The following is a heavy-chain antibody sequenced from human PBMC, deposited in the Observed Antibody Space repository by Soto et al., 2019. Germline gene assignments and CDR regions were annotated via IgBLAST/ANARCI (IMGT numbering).Heavy chain of an antibody. J-gene: IGHJ6*02. CDR3: ARDSSGWYYYYGMDV. CDR2: IIPILGIA. D-gene: IGHD6-19*01. Sequence: VKVSCKASGGTFSSYTISWVRQAPGQGLEWMGRIIPILGIANYAQKFQGRVTITADKSTSTAYMELSSLRAEDTAVYYCARDSSGWYYYYGMDVWGQGTTVTVSS. V-gene: IGHV1-69*10. CDR1: GGTFSSYT.